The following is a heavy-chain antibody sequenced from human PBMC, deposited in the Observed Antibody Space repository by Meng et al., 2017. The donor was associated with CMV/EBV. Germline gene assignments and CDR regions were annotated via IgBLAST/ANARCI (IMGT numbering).Heavy chain of an antibody. CDR1: GWAVSGCY. D-gene: IGHD5-24*01. CDR3: ARALVNKRGLTKVDY. Sequence: YGWAVSGCYWSWSRQPPGKGLEWIGKIKHSGSSNNNQTLKSRVTITVETYRNQFSLKPSSVTAADTAVYYCARALVNKRGLTKVDYWGQGTLVTVSS. V-gene: IGHV4-34*01. J-gene: IGHJ4*02. CDR2: IKHSGSS.